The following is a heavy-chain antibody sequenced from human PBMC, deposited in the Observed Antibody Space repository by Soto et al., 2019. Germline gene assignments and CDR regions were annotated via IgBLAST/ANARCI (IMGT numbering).Heavy chain of an antibody. J-gene: IGHJ3*02. CDR2: ILNDGGDQ. Sequence: QVQLVESGGGVVQPGRSLRLSCPASGFTFSNYGMHWVRQAPGKGLEWLAVILNDGGDQNYGDSVKGRFTISRDNSKNTLYLQINSLRVEDTAVYYCARDDDRPDNGLDMWGQGTMVTVSS. CDR3: ARDDDRPDNGLDM. CDR1: GFTFSNYG. D-gene: IGHD2-8*01. V-gene: IGHV3-30*19.